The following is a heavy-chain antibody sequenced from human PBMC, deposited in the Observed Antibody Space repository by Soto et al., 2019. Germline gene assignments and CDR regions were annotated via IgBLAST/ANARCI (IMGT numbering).Heavy chain of an antibody. Sequence: QVQLQQWGAGLLKPSETLSLTCAVYGGSFSGYYWTWIRQPPGTGLEWIGEINHSGSTNYNPSLKRRVTIAGDTSQNQFSLKLTSVTAADTAVYYCARDEITGLFDYWGQGTLVTVSS. V-gene: IGHV4-34*01. CDR2: INHSGST. D-gene: IGHD2-8*02. CDR1: GGSFSGYY. CDR3: ARDEITGLFDY. J-gene: IGHJ4*02.